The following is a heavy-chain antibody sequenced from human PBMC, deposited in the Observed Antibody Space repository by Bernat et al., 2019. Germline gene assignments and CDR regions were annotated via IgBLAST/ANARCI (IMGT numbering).Heavy chain of an antibody. D-gene: IGHD3-9*01. V-gene: IGHV5-51*01. CDR2: IYPGDSDT. CDR3: AGSLYYDILTGWSSRDYYYMDV. Sequence: EVQLVQSGAEVKKPGESLKISCKGSGYSFTSYWIGWVRQMPGKGLEWMGIIYPGDSDTRYSPSFQGQVTISADKSISTAYLQWGSLKASDTAMYYCAGSLYYDILTGWSSRDYYYMDVWGKGTTVTVSS. J-gene: IGHJ6*03. CDR1: GYSFTSYW.